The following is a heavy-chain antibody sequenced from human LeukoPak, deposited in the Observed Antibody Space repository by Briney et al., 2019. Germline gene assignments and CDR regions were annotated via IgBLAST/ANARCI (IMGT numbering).Heavy chain of an antibody. D-gene: IGHD5-18*01. CDR2: ISYDGSNK. CDR1: GFTFSSYE. V-gene: IGHV3-30*04. Sequence: PGGSLRLSCAASGFTFSSYEMNWVRQAPGKGLEWVAVISYDGSNKYYADSVKGRFTISRDNSKNTLYLQMNSLRLEDTAVYYCARPRGYSYGHPDYWGQGTLVTVSS. J-gene: IGHJ4*02. CDR3: ARPRGYSYGHPDY.